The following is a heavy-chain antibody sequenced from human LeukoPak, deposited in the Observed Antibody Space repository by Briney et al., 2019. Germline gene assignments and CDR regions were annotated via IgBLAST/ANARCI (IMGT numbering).Heavy chain of an antibody. CDR1: EFSVGSNY. CDR2: IYSGGST. CDR3: AKSRGGFDF. V-gene: IGHV3-66*01. Sequence: PGGSLRLSFAASEFSVGSNYMTWVRQAPGKGLEWVSLIYSGGSTYYADSVKGRFTISRDNSKNTLYLQMNSLRADDTAVYYCAKSRGGFDFWGQGTLVTVSS. J-gene: IGHJ4*02. D-gene: IGHD3-10*01.